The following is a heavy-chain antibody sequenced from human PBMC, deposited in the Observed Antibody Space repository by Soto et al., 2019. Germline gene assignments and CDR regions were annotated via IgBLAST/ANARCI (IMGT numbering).Heavy chain of an antibody. CDR3: ARGGWSRGYSYGNIDY. D-gene: IGHD5-18*01. CDR1: GGTFSSYA. J-gene: IGHJ4*02. CDR2: IIPIFGTA. V-gene: IGHV1-69*12. Sequence: QVQLVQSGAEVKKPGSSVKVSCKASGGTFSSYAISWVRQAPGQGLEWMGGIIPIFGTANYAQKFQGRVTITADEXTXXAYMELSSLRSEDTAVYYCARGGWSRGYSYGNIDYWGQGTLVTVSS.